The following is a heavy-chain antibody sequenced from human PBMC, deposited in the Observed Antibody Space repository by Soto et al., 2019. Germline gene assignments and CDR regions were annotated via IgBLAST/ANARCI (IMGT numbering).Heavy chain of an antibody. Sequence: GGSLRLSCVASGFALSNYAMSWVRQAPGKGLEWVSFISGSGGSTYYADSVKGRFTITRENSKYTLFLQMNSLRAEDTAVYYCAKDVGRQWLVFEFFQYWGQGTLVTVSS. J-gene: IGHJ1*01. CDR2: ISGSGGST. V-gene: IGHV3-23*01. CDR3: AKDVGRQWLVFEFFQY. D-gene: IGHD6-19*01. CDR1: GFALSNYA.